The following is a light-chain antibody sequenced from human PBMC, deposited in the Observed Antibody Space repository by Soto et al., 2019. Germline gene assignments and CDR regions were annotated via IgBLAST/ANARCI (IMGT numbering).Light chain of an antibody. CDR1: QDVRRSQ. CDR2: AAS. Sequence: EIVLTQSPGTLSLSPGDTATLSCRASQDVRRSQLAWYQQKPGQAPSLLIYAASARATGIPDRFSGSGSGTDFTLTISRLQPGDFAVYFCQQYDTSWTFGQGTKVEIK. J-gene: IGKJ1*01. CDR3: QQYDTSWT. V-gene: IGKV3-20*01.